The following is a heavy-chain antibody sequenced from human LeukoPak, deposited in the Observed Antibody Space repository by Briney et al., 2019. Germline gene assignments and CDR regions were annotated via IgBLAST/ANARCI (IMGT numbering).Heavy chain of an antibody. CDR2: FDPEDGET. Sequence: ASVKVSCKVSGYTLTELSMHWVRQAPGKGLEWMGGFDPEDGETIYAQKFQGRVTMTEDTSTDTAYMELSSLRSEDTAVYYCATGIITMIVVVITSPFDYWGQGTLVTVSS. J-gene: IGHJ4*02. D-gene: IGHD3-22*01. CDR3: ATGIITMIVVVITSPFDY. V-gene: IGHV1-24*01. CDR1: GYTLTELS.